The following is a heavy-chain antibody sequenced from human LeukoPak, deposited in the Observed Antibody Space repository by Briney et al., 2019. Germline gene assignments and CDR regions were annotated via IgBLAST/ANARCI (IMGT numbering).Heavy chain of an antibody. Sequence: GGSLRLSCAASGFTVSSNFMSWVRQAPGKGLEWVSFIYSGGSTYYADSVKGRFTISRDNSKNTLYLQMSSLRTADTAVYYCARDVGDEGNYWGQGTLVTVSS. CDR2: IYSGGST. J-gene: IGHJ4*02. D-gene: IGHD3-16*01. CDR1: GFTVSSNF. CDR3: ARDVGDEGNY. V-gene: IGHV3-53*01.